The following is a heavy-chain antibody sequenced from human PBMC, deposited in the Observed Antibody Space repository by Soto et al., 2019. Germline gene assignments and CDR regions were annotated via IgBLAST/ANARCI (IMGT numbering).Heavy chain of an antibody. CDR3: XRAVGNYYGMDV. V-gene: IGHV3-11*05. D-gene: IGHD6-19*01. CDR1: GFTFSDYY. CDR2: SDGSSAYT. J-gene: IGHJ6*02. Sequence: QVQLVESGGGLVKPGGSLRLSCAASGFTFSDYYMNWIRQAPGKGLEWLSYSDGSSAYTNYADSVKGRXTISRDNXXXXXXXXXXXXXXXXXXXXXXXRAVGNYYGMDVWGQGTTVTVSS.